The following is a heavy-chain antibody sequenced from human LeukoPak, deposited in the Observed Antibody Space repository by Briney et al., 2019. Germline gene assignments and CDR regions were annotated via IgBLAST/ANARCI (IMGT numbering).Heavy chain of an antibody. D-gene: IGHD6-13*01. Sequence: SSETLSLTCTVSGGSISSYYWSWIRQPPGKGLEWIGYIYYSGSTNYNPSLKSRVTISVDTSKNQFSLKLSSVTAADTAVYYCARDLAAARGGFDYSGQGTLVTVSS. J-gene: IGHJ4*02. CDR1: GGSISSYY. CDR3: ARDLAAARGGFDY. CDR2: IYYSGST. V-gene: IGHV4-59*01.